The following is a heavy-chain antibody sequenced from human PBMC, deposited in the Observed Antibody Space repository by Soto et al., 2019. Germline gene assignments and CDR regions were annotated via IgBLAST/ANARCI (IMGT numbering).Heavy chain of an antibody. CDR1: GYTFTKYD. CDR3: VGPWNQQ. Sequence: QVQLVQSGAEVKKPGASVKVSCKAPGYTFTKYDINWVRQATGQGLEWMGWMNTNSGNTGYAQKFQGRVTMTRDTSISTAYMELSSRRSEDTAVYYWVGPWNQQWRQGTLVTVSS. CDR2: MNTNSGNT. V-gene: IGHV1-8*01. J-gene: IGHJ1*01. D-gene: IGHD1-1*01.